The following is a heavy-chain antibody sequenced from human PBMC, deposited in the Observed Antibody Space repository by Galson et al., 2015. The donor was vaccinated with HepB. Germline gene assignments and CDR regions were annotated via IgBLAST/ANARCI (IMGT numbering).Heavy chain of an antibody. D-gene: IGHD5-12*01. V-gene: IGHV1-2*02. CDR3: ARGENRLIGLRTTYGMDV. CDR1: GYTFTGYY. Sequence: SVKVSCKASGYTFTGYYMHWVRQAPGQGLEWMGWINPNSGGTNYAQKLQGRVTMTTDTSTSTAYMELRSLRSDDTAVYYCARGENRLIGLRTTYGMDVWGQGTTVTVSS. J-gene: IGHJ6*02. CDR2: INPNSGGT.